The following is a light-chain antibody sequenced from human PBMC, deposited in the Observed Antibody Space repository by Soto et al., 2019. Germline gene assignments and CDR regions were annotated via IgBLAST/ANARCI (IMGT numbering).Light chain of an antibody. Sequence: QSVLTQPPSASGSRGQSVTISCTGTSVDINYVSWFQQHPGKAPKLIICEVTKRPSGVPDRFSGSKSGNTASLTVSGLQDDDEADYCSSYAGRDIWVFGGGTKVTVL. CDR2: EVT. CDR1: SVDINY. J-gene: IGLJ3*02. CDR3: SSYAGRDIWV. V-gene: IGLV2-8*01.